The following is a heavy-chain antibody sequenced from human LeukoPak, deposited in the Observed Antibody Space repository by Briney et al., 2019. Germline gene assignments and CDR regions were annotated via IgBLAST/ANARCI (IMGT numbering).Heavy chain of an antibody. Sequence: SETLSLTCTVSGGSISSYYWSWIRQPPGKGLEWIGYIYYSGSTNYNPSLKSRVTISVDTSKNQFSLKLSSVTAADTAVYYCARVSAVAAPGRIDYWGQGTLVTVSS. CDR1: GGSISSYY. CDR2: IYYSGST. J-gene: IGHJ4*02. D-gene: IGHD6-19*01. CDR3: ARVSAVAAPGRIDY. V-gene: IGHV4-59*12.